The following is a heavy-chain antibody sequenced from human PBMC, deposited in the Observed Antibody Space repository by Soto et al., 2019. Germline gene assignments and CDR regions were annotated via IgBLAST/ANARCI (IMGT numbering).Heavy chain of an antibody. CDR1: GFTFSSYA. V-gene: IGHV3-23*01. J-gene: IGHJ2*01. Sequence: WGSLRLSCAASGFTFSSYAMSWVRQAPGKGLEWVSAISGSGGSTYYADSVKGRFTISRDNSKNTLYLQMNSLRAEDTAVYYCAKDTRYSGYVAWYFDLWGRGTLVTVSS. CDR3: AKDTRYSGYVAWYFDL. D-gene: IGHD5-12*01. CDR2: ISGSGGST.